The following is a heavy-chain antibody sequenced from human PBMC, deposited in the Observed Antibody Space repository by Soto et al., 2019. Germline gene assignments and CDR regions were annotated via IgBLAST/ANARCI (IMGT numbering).Heavy chain of an antibody. J-gene: IGHJ4*02. V-gene: IGHV3-30*18. Sequence: GGSLRLSCAASGFTFSSYGMHWVRQAPGKGLEWVAVISYDGSNKYYADSVKGRFTISRDNSKNTLYLQMNSLRAEDTAVYYCAKATYGSGKTDYYFDYWGQGTLVTVSS. CDR3: AKATYGSGKTDYYFDY. D-gene: IGHD3-10*01. CDR1: GFTFSSYG. CDR2: ISYDGSNK.